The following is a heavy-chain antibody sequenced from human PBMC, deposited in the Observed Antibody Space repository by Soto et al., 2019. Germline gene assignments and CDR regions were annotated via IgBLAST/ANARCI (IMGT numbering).Heavy chain of an antibody. Sequence: GGSLRLSCAASGFTFSSYSMNWVRQAPGKGLEWVSSISSSGTYIYYADSVKARFTISGDNAKNSLSLQMDSLRAEDTAVYYCXRKNNGANYHSDDAFDIWGQGTMVTVSS. CDR3: XRKNNGANYHSDDAFDI. J-gene: IGHJ3*02. D-gene: IGHD1-7*01. CDR2: ISSSGTYI. V-gene: IGHV3-21*01. CDR1: GFTFSSYS.